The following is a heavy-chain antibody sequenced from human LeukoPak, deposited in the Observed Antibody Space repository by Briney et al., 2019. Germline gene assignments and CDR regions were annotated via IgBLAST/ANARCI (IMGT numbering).Heavy chain of an antibody. CDR2: VNPNSGVT. Sequence: ASVKVSCKASGYTFIGYYIHWVRQAPGQGLEWMGSVNPNSGVTDYAQKFQGRIIMTRDTSISTAYMELNRLTSDDTAVYYCARDTGFPFFDFWGHGALVTVSS. J-gene: IGHJ4*01. CDR1: GYTFIGYY. CDR3: ARDTGFPFFDF. V-gene: IGHV1-2*02.